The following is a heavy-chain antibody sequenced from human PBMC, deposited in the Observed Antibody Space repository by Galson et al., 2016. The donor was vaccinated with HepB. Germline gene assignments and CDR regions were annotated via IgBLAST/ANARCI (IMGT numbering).Heavy chain of an antibody. Sequence: SVKVSCKASGYIFTNYFINWVRQAPGQGPEWMGVINPSDGITTYAQKFQGRVTMSRDTSTSTVYMELSSLRFEDTDMYFCARGVGLPPYFEIWGQGAMVTVSS. CDR1: GYIFTNYF. J-gene: IGHJ3*02. CDR3: ARGVGLPPYFEI. V-gene: IGHV1-46*01. D-gene: IGHD5-12*01. CDR2: INPSDGIT.